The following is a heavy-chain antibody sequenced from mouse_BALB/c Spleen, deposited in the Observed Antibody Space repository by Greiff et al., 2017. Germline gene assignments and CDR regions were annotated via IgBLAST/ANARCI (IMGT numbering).Heavy chain of an antibody. CDR2: IYPGDGDT. J-gene: IGHJ3*01. V-gene: IGHV1-80*01. CDR3: ARGYGNYFAY. D-gene: IGHD2-1*01. Sequence: VQLQQSGAELVRPGSSVKISCKASGYAFSSYWMNWVKQRPGQGLEWIGQIYPGDGDTNYNGKFKGKATLTADKSSSTAYMQLSSLTSEDSAVYFCARGYGNYFAYWGQGTLVTVSA. CDR1: GYAFSSYW.